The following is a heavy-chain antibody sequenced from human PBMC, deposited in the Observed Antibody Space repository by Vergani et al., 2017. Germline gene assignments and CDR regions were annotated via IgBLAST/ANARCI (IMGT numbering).Heavy chain of an antibody. CDR1: GRSISSGGYS. CDR2: IYHSGST. Sequence: QLQLQESGSGLVKPSQTLSLTCAVSGRSISSGGYSWSWIRQPPGKGLEWIGYIYHSGSTYYNPSLKSRVTISVDRSKNQFSLKLSSVTAADTAVYYCARDARVPRGYFDYWGQGTLVTVSS. J-gene: IGHJ4*02. V-gene: IGHV4-30-2*01. CDR3: ARDARVPRGYFDY. D-gene: IGHD4/OR15-4a*01.